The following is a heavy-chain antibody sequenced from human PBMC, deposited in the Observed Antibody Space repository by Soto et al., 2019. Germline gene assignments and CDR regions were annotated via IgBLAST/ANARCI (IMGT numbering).Heavy chain of an antibody. CDR2: IYYSGST. Sequence: PSETLSLTCTVSGGSISSYYWSWIRQPPGKGLEWIGYIYYSGSTNYNPSLKSRVTISVDTSKNQFSLKLSSVTAADTAVYYCARGYKAGTTPAPIDYWGQGTLVTVSS. J-gene: IGHJ4*02. V-gene: IGHV4-59*01. D-gene: IGHD1-1*01. CDR1: GGSISSYY. CDR3: ARGYKAGTTPAPIDY.